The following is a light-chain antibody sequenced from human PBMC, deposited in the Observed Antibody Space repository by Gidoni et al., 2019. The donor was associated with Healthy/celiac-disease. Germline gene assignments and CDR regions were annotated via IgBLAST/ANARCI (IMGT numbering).Light chain of an antibody. CDR1: QSISSW. V-gene: IGKV1-5*03. J-gene: IGKJ1*01. CDR2: KAS. CDR3: QQYNSYST. Sequence: DNQTSQSPSTLSASVGDRVTITSRASQSISSWLAWYQQKPGNAPKLLIYKASSLESGVPSRFSGSGSGTEFTLTISSLQPDDFATYYCQQYNSYSTFGQGTKVEIK.